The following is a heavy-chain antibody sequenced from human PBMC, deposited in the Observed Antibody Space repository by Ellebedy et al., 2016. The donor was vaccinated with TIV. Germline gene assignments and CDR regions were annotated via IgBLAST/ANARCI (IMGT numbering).Heavy chain of an antibody. V-gene: IGHV1-24*01. CDR1: GYTLTELS. CDR3: ATVAFGEGATDAFDI. D-gene: IGHD1-26*01. J-gene: IGHJ3*02. Sequence: ASVKVSXXVSGYTLTELSMHWVRQAPGKGLEWMGGFDPEDGETIYAQKFQGRVTMTEDTSTDTAYMELSSLRSEDTAVYYCATVAFGEGATDAFDIWGQGTTVTVSS. CDR2: FDPEDGET.